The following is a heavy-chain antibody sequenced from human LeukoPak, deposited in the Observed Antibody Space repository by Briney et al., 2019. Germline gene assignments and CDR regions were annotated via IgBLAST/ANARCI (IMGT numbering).Heavy chain of an antibody. J-gene: IGHJ4*02. CDR3: AGAVAGTGPSALVDY. Sequence: GGSLRLSCAASGFTFSSYGMHWVRQAPGKGLEWVAFIRYDGSNKYYADSVKGRFTISRDNSKNTLYLQMNSLRAEDTAVYYCAGAVAGTGPSALVDYWGQGTLVTVSS. D-gene: IGHD6-19*01. CDR2: IRYDGSNK. V-gene: IGHV3-30*02. CDR1: GFTFSSYG.